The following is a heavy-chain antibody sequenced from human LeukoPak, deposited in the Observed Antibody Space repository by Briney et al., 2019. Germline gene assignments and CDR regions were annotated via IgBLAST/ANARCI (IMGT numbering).Heavy chain of an antibody. CDR3: ARDPFTVTPPYFDY. V-gene: IGHV3-11*01. J-gene: IGHJ4*02. Sequence: GGSLRLSCAASGFTFSDYYMSWIRQAPGKGLEWVSYISSSGSTIYYADSVKGRFTISRDNAKNSLHLQMNSLRAEDTAVYYCARDPFTVTPPYFDYWGQGTLVTVSS. CDR1: GFTFSDYY. D-gene: IGHD4-17*01. CDR2: ISSSGSTI.